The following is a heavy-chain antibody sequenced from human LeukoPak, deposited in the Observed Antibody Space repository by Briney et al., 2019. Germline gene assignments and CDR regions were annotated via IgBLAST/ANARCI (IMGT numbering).Heavy chain of an antibody. J-gene: IGHJ4*02. CDR2: ISGSGGST. Sequence: PGGSLRLSCAASGFTFSSYAMSWVRQAPGNGLEWVSAISGSGGSTYYADSVRGRFTISRDNSKNTLYLQMNSLRAEDTAVYYCARHRSSRLIDYWGQGTLVTVSS. CDR1: GFTFSSYA. CDR3: ARHRSSRLIDY. D-gene: IGHD6-6*01. V-gene: IGHV3-23*01.